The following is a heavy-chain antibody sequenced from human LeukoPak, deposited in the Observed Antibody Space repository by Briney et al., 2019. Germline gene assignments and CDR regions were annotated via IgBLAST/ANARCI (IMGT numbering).Heavy chain of an antibody. V-gene: IGHV4-34*01. CDR2: INHSGST. Sequence: PSGTLSLTCAVYGGSFSGYYWSWIRQPPGKGLEWIGEINHSGSTNYNPSLKSRVTISVDTSKNQFSLKLSSVTAADTAVYYCARGYCSGGSCYSPYYYYGMDVWGQGTTVTVSS. D-gene: IGHD2-15*01. CDR1: GGSFSGYY. CDR3: ARGYCSGGSCYSPYYYYGMDV. J-gene: IGHJ6*02.